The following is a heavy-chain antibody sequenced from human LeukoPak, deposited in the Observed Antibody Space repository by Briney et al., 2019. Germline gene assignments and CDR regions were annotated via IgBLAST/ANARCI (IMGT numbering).Heavy chain of an antibody. CDR1: DGSISNYY. J-gene: IGHJ5*02. V-gene: IGHV4-59*08. D-gene: IGHD6-19*01. Sequence: KPSETLSLTCSVFDGSISNYYWSWIWQPPGKRLEWIGYAYYSGSTTYNPSLESRVTISVDTSKNQFSLKLTAVTAADTAVYYCARNSAVATSRSWFDPWGQGTLVTVSS. CDR2: AYYSGST. CDR3: ARNSAVATSRSWFDP.